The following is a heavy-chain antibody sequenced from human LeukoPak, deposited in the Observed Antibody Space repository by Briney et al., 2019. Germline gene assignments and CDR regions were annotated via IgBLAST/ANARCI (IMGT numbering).Heavy chain of an antibody. D-gene: IGHD3-10*01. CDR3: AKEDSGSYYNSYFDT. V-gene: IGHV3-23*01. CDR1: GFTFSSYA. Sequence: GGSLRLSCSASGFTFSSYAMHWVRQAPGKGLEWVSAICGSGGCAYYADSVKGRFTISRDNSKNTLYLQMNSLRAEDTAVYYCAKEDSGSYYNSYFDTWGQGTLVAVSS. CDR2: ICGSGGCA. J-gene: IGHJ4*02.